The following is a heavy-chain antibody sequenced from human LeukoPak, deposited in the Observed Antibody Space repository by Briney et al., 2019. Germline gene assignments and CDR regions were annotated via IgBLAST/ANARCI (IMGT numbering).Heavy chain of an antibody. CDR2: INHSGST. V-gene: IGHV4-34*01. CDR3: ASGLRYFDLYY. D-gene: IGHD3-9*01. Sequence: SETLSLTCAVYGGSFSGYYWSWIRQPPGKGLEWIGEINHSGSTNYNPSLKSRVTISVDTSKNQFSLKLSSVTAADTAVYYCASGLRYFDLYYWGQGTLVTVPS. CDR1: GGSFSGYY. J-gene: IGHJ4*02.